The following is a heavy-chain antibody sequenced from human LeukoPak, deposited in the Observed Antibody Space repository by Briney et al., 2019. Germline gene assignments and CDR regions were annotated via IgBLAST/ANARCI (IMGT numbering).Heavy chain of an antibody. D-gene: IGHD3-10*01. Sequence: ASVKVSCKASGYTFTSYDINWVRQATGQGLEWMGWMNPNSGNTGYAQKFQGRVTITRNTSISTAYMELSSLRSEDTAVYYCARFGYGSGSYYFDYWGQGTLVTVSS. CDR3: ARFGYGSGSYYFDY. J-gene: IGHJ4*02. CDR2: MNPNSGNT. V-gene: IGHV1-8*03. CDR1: GYTFTSYD.